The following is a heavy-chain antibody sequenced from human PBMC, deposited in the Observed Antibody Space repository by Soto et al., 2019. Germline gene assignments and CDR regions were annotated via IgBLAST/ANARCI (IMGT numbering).Heavy chain of an antibody. CDR1: GASISGYY. Sequence: SENLFLTCTVSGASISGYYWYWIRQPAGKGLEWIGRMYTNGITNYNPSLKSRVTMSVDTSKNQFSLKLTSVTAADTAVYYCARDDKGVSAAMLYWGQGTLVTVSS. CDR2: MYTNGIT. D-gene: IGHD2-2*01. J-gene: IGHJ4*02. V-gene: IGHV4-4*07. CDR3: ARDDKGVSAAMLY.